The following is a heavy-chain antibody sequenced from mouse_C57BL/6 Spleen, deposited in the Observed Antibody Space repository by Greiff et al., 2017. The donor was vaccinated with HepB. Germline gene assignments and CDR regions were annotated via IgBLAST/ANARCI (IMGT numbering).Heavy chain of an antibody. Sequence: VQRVESGPELVKPGASVKISCKASGYAFSSSWMNWVKQRPGKGLEWIGRIYPGDGDTNYNGKFKGKATLTADKSSSTAYMQLSSLTSEDSAVYFCARGGLLDYFDYWGQGTTLTVSS. CDR3: ARGGLLDYFDY. V-gene: IGHV1-82*01. CDR1: GYAFSSSW. J-gene: IGHJ2*01. CDR2: IYPGDGDT. D-gene: IGHD2-3*01.